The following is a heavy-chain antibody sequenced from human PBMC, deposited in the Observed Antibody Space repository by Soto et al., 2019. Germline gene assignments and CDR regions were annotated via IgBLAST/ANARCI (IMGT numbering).Heavy chain of an antibody. Sequence: GGSLRLSCAASGFTFSDYYMSWIRQAPGKGLEWVSYISSSDTIISYADSVKGRFTISRDNAKNSLYLQMNSLRSDDTAVYYCARELRKYYYGSGSYYPPIYYYYYGMDVWGQGTTVTVSS. J-gene: IGHJ6*02. D-gene: IGHD3-10*01. CDR1: GFTFSDYY. V-gene: IGHV3-11*01. CDR2: ISSSDTII. CDR3: ARELRKYYYGSGSYYPPIYYYYYGMDV.